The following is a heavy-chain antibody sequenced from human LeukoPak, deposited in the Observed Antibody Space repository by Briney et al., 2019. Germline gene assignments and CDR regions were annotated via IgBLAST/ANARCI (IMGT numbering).Heavy chain of an antibody. CDR2: IYTSGST. V-gene: IGHV4-4*07. Sequence: SETLSLTCTVSGGSISSYYWSWIRRPAGKGLEWIGRIYTSGSTNYNPSLKSRVTMSVDTSKNQFSLKLSSVTAADTAVYYCARGNDIVVVPASDSSSSPLVGMDVWGQGTTVTVSS. CDR1: GGSISSYY. J-gene: IGHJ6*02. CDR3: ARGNDIVVVPASDSSSSPLVGMDV. D-gene: IGHD2-2*01.